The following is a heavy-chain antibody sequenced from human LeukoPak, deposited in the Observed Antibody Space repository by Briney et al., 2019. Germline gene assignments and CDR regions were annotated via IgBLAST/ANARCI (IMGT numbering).Heavy chain of an antibody. CDR3: AKDWTTVTTGGYYYGMDV. D-gene: IGHD4-11*01. CDR1: GITFSSNS. CDR2: ISSSSTHI. Sequence: GGSLRLSCAASGITFSSNSMNWVRQAPGKGLEWVSSISSSSTHIYYADSVKGRFTISRDNSKNTLYLQMNSLRAEDTAVYYCAKDWTTVTTGGYYYGMDVWGQGTTVTVSS. V-gene: IGHV3-21*01. J-gene: IGHJ6*02.